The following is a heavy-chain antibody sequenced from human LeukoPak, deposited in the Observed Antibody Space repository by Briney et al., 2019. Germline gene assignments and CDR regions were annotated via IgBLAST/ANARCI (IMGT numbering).Heavy chain of an antibody. V-gene: IGHV3-53*01. CDR1: GFTVSSNY. D-gene: IGHD6-6*01. CDR3: ARVQGRPSMGHDDY. Sequence: GGSLKLSCAASGFTVSSNYMSWVRQPLGKGLEWAPVIYSGGSTYYADSVKGRFTISRDNSKNTLYLQMNSLRAEDTAVYYCARVQGRPSMGHDDYWGQGTLVTVSS. J-gene: IGHJ4*02. CDR2: IYSGGST.